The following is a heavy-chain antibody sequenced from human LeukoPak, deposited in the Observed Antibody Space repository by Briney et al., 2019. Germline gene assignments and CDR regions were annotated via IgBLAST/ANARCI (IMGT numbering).Heavy chain of an antibody. D-gene: IGHD6-19*01. Sequence: GGSLRLSCAASGFTFSSYEMNWVRQAPGKGLEWVSYISSSGSTIYYADSVKGRFTISRDNATNSLYLQMSSLRAEDTAVYYCARDSSSSGWINWFDPWGQGTLVTVSS. CDR3: ARDSSSSGWINWFDP. CDR2: ISSSGSTI. V-gene: IGHV3-48*03. CDR1: GFTFSSYE. J-gene: IGHJ5*02.